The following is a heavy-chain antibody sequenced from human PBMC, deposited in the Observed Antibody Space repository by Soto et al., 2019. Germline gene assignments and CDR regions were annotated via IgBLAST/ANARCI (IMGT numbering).Heavy chain of an antibody. CDR2: ISGSGGST. V-gene: IGHV3-23*01. J-gene: IGHJ5*02. Sequence: GGSLRLSCAASGFTFSSYAMSWVRQAPGRGLEWVSAISGSGGSTYYADSVKGRFTISRDNSKNTLYLQMNSLRAEDTAVYYCAKDPSSSGFNWFDPWGQGTLVTVSS. D-gene: IGHD6-19*01. CDR1: GFTFSSYA. CDR3: AKDPSSSGFNWFDP.